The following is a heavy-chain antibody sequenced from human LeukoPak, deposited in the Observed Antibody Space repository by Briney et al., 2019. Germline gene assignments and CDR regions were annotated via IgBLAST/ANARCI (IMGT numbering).Heavy chain of an antibody. J-gene: IGHJ4*02. CDR3: ARDLMGSYAGY. Sequence: GGSLRLSCAASGFTFSDYYMSWIRQAPGKGLEWVSVIYSGGSTYYADSVKGRFTISRDNSKNTLYLQMNSLRAEDTAVYYCARDLMGSYAGYWGQGTLVTVSS. CDR2: IYSGGST. V-gene: IGHV3-53*01. D-gene: IGHD3-16*01. CDR1: GFTFSDYY.